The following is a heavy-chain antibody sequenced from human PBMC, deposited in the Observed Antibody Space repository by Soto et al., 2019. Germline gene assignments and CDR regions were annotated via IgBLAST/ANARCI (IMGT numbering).Heavy chain of an antibody. V-gene: IGHV4-34*01. J-gene: IGHJ4*02. CDR2: INHSGST. CDR1: GGSFSGYY. Sequence: SETLSLTCAVYGGSFSGYYWTWIRQPPGTGLEWIGEINHSGSTNYNPSLKSRVTISVDTSKNQFSLKLTSVTAADTAVYYCARDKISGRYDYWGQGTPGTVSS. CDR3: ARDKISGRYDY.